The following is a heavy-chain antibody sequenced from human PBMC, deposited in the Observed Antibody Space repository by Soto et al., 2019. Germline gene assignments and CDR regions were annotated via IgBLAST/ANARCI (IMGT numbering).Heavy chain of an antibody. Sequence: SETLSLTCAVYGGSFSGYYWSWVRQSPGKGLEWIGEINHTGSPNYSPSLKSRVTISVDMSKNQFSLNLSSVTAADTAVYYCAVMGVRGVIIGSWFDPWGQGTLVTVSS. J-gene: IGHJ5*02. V-gene: IGHV4-34*01. CDR3: AVMGVRGVIIGSWFDP. CDR1: GGSFSGYY. CDR2: INHTGSP. D-gene: IGHD3-10*01.